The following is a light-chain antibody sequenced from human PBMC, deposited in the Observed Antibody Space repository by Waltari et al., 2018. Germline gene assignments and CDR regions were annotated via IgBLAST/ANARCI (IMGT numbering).Light chain of an antibody. CDR1: SVRIAY. CDR3: NSRDSSGNEI. Sequence: SSELTQDTAVSVALGQTVRITCQGNSVRIAYASWYQQKPGQAPVLVLYPKNKRPSGIPDRFSGSSSRNTDSLTISGAQAEDDADYYCNSRDSSGNEIFGGGTKLTVL. J-gene: IGLJ2*01. CDR2: PKN. V-gene: IGLV3-19*01.